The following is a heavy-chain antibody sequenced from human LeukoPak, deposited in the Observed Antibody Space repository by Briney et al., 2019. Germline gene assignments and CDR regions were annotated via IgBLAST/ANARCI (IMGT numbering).Heavy chain of an antibody. D-gene: IGHD5-18*01. CDR3: ARENLFVDTAMAVDY. V-gene: IGHV1-46*01. CDR2: INPSGGST. J-gene: IGHJ4*02. CDR1: GYTFTSYY. Sequence: GASVKVSCKASGYTFTSYYMHWVRQAPGRGLEWMGIINPSGGSTSYAQKFQGRVTMTRDTSTSTVYMELSSLRSEDTAVYYCARENLFVDTAMAVDYWGQGTLVTVSS.